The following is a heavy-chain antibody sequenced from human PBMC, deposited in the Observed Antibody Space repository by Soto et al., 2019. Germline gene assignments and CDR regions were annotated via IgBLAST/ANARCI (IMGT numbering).Heavy chain of an antibody. J-gene: IGHJ4*02. V-gene: IGHV4-39*01. D-gene: IGHD3-9*01. CDR1: GGSISSTTYY. Sequence: QLQLQESGPGLVKPSETLSLTCTVSGGSISSTTYYWGWIRQPPGKGLEWIGSFYYSGSTYYNPSLKNRVTISVDTSKNQFSLKLSSVTAADTAVYYCARLFDGDYVDYWGQGTLVTVSS. CDR3: ARLFDGDYVDY. CDR2: FYYSGST.